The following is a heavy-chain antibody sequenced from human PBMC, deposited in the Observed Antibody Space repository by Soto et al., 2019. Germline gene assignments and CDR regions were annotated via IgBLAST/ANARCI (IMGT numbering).Heavy chain of an antibody. Sequence: QVQLQESGPGLVKPSETLSLTCTVSGGSVSSGSYYWSWIRQPPGKGLEWIGYIYYSGSTNYNPSLKSRVTISVDTSKNQFSLKLSSVTAADTAVYYCARDSPGNWGPGYWGQGTLVTVSS. D-gene: IGHD7-27*01. V-gene: IGHV4-61*01. CDR3: ARDSPGNWGPGY. CDR2: IYYSGST. CDR1: GGSVSSGSYY. J-gene: IGHJ4*02.